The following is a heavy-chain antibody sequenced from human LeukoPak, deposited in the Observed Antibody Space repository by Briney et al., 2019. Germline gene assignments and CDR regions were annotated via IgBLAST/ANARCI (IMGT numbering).Heavy chain of an antibody. Sequence: SETLSLTCAVYGGSFSGYYWTWIRQPPGKGLEWIGEIHYSGRINYNPSLKSRVTISVDTSKNQFSLKLSSVTAADTAVYYCARADIVVVPAAADAFDIWGQGTMVTVSS. J-gene: IGHJ3*02. D-gene: IGHD2-2*01. CDR2: IHYSGRI. CDR3: ARADIVVVPAAADAFDI. V-gene: IGHV4-34*01. CDR1: GGSFSGYY.